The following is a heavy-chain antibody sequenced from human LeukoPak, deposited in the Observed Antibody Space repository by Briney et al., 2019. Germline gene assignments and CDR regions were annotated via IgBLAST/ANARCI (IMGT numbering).Heavy chain of an antibody. CDR3: AGRSYWGDAFDI. D-gene: IGHD1-26*01. CDR1: GFTFSSYE. V-gene: IGHV3-48*01. J-gene: IGHJ3*02. CDR2: ISSSSSTI. Sequence: GGSLRLSCAASGFTFSSYEMNWVRQAPGKGLEWVSYISSSSSTIYYADSVKGRFTISRDNAKNSLYLQMNSLRAEDTAAYYCAGRSYWGDAFDIWGQGTMVTVSS.